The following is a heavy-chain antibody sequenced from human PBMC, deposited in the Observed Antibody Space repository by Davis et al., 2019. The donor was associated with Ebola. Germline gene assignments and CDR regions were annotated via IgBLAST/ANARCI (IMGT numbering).Heavy chain of an antibody. Sequence: SETLSLTCTVSGDSMSGYYWTWIRQAPGKGLEWVGYVYYSGSTSYNPSLRGRVTTSVDTSKNQFSLKLSSVTAGDTAVYHCATMIRGVTRVGYYYYMDVWGKGTTVTVSS. CDR3: ATMIRGVTRVGYYYYMDV. J-gene: IGHJ6*03. D-gene: IGHD3-10*01. CDR1: GDSMSGYY. V-gene: IGHV4-59*12. CDR2: VYYSGST.